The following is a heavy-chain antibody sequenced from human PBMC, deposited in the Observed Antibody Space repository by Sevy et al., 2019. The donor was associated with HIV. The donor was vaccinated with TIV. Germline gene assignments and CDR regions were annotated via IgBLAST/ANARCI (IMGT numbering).Heavy chain of an antibody. D-gene: IGHD3-3*01. CDR3: AKGGDFWSGYYSYYFDY. CDR2: ISGSGGST. J-gene: IGHJ4*02. CDR1: GFTFSSYA. V-gene: IGHV3-23*01. Sequence: GGSLRLSCAASGFTFSSYAMSWVRQAPGKGLEWVSAISGSGGSTYYADSVKGRFTISRDNSKNTLYLQMNSLRAEDMAVYYCAKGGDFWSGYYSYYFDYWGQGTLVTVSS.